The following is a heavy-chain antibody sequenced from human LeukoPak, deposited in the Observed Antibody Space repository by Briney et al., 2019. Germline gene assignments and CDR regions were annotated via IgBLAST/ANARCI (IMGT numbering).Heavy chain of an antibody. V-gene: IGHV4-59*01. D-gene: IGHD4-11*01. CDR2: IYYSGST. Sequence: SETLSLTCTVSGGSISSYYWSWIRQLPGKGLEWIGYIYYSGSTNYNPSLKSRVTISVDTSKNQFSLKLSSVTAADTAVYYCARDSLYSNYNWFDPWGQGTLVTVSS. CDR3: ARDSLYSNYNWFDP. J-gene: IGHJ5*02. CDR1: GGSISSYY.